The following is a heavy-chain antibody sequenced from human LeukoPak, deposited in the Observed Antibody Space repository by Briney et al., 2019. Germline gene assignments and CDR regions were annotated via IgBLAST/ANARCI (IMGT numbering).Heavy chain of an antibody. CDR2: IYYSGST. Sequence: PSETLSLTCTVSGGSISSGDYYWSWIRQPPGKGPEWIGYIYYSGSTYYNPSLKSRVTISVDTSKNQFSLKLSSVTAADTAVYYCARGGFTMVRGVNSNWFDPWGQGTLVTVSS. J-gene: IGHJ5*02. CDR1: GGSISSGDYY. D-gene: IGHD3-10*01. CDR3: ARGGFTMVRGVNSNWFDP. V-gene: IGHV4-30-4*01.